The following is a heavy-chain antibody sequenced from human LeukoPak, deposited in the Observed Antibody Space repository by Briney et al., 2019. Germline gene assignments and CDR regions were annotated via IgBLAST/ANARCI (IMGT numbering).Heavy chain of an antibody. J-gene: IGHJ5*02. CDR3: ARVFQPGPPPNWFDP. CDR2: IIPIFGTA. CDR1: GGTFSSYA. D-gene: IGHD2-21*01. Sequence: SVKVSCKASGGTFSSYAINWVRQAPGQGLEWMGGIIPIFGTAIYAQKFQGRVTTTTDESTSTAYMELSSLRSEDTAVYYCARVFQPGPPPNWFDPWGQGTLVTVSS. V-gene: IGHV1-69*05.